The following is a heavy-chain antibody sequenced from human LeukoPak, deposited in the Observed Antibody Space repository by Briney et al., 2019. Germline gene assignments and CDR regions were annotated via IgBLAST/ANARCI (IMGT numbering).Heavy chain of an antibody. J-gene: IGHJ6*03. CDR1: GGSFSSYA. Sequence: SVNVSCKASGGSFSSYAITWVRQAPGQGLEWMGRIIPIFGTPTCAQKFQGRVTITADMGSNTAYLELTSLTSEDTARYFCAKQGAVRQDYYMDVWGNGTTVLVSS. V-gene: IGHV1-69*06. D-gene: IGHD3-16*01. CDR2: IIPIFGTP. CDR3: AKQGAVRQDYYMDV.